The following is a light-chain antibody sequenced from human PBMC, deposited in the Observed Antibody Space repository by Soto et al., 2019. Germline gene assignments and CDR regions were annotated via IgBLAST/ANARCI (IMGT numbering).Light chain of an antibody. CDR1: QTSSSW. V-gene: IGKV1-5*03. J-gene: IGKJ1*01. CDR3: QHYNSYSEA. Sequence: DIQMTQSPSTLSGSVGDTVTITCRASQTSSSWLAWYQQKPGKAPKLLIYKASTLKSGVPSRFSGSGSGTEFTLTISSLQPDDFATYYCQHYNSYSEAFGQGTKVDI. CDR2: KAS.